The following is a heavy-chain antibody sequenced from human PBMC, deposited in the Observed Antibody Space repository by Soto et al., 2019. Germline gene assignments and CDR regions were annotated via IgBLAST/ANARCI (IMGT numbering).Heavy chain of an antibody. Sequence: EVQLVESGGGLVQPGGSLRLSCAASGFNFKTYSMNWVRQAPGKGLEWVSYISETSIAIYYRDSVKGRFTISRDNARNTLDLQMNSLRDEDTAVYYCATLQLGREEIVDSWGQGTLVTVSS. CDR1: GFNFKTYS. D-gene: IGHD1-1*01. V-gene: IGHV3-48*02. CDR3: ATLQLGREEIVDS. J-gene: IGHJ4*02. CDR2: ISETSIAI.